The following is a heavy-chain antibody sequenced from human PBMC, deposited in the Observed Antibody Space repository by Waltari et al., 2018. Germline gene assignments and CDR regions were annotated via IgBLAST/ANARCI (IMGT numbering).Heavy chain of an antibody. Sequence: QVQLVQSGAEVKMPGASVKVSCKASGYTFTSYAMHWVRQAPGQRLEWMGWINAGNGNTKYSQEFQGRVTITRDTSASTAYMELSSLRSEDMAVYYCARAGHYDILTGWEFDYWGQGTLVTVSS. V-gene: IGHV1-3*03. CDR2: INAGNGNT. CDR1: GYTFTSYA. CDR3: ARAGHYDILTGWEFDY. D-gene: IGHD3-9*01. J-gene: IGHJ4*02.